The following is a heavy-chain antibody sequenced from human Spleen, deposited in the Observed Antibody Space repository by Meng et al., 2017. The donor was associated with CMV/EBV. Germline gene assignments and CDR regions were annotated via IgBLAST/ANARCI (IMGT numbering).Heavy chain of an antibody. Sequence: QGRWVQSGAEGRKPGSSVKVSCKASGGPFSSYAISWVRQAPGQGLEWMGGIIPIFGTANYAQKFQGRVTITADESTSTAYMELSSLRSEDTAVYYCARRRLQRDGYNPPTFDYWGQGTLVTVSS. CDR3: ARRRLQRDGYNPPTFDY. D-gene: IGHD5-24*01. CDR1: GGPFSSYA. J-gene: IGHJ4*02. V-gene: IGHV1-69*12. CDR2: IIPIFGTA.